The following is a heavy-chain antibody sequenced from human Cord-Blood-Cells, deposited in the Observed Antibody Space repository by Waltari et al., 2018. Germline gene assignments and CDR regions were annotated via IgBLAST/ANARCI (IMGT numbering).Heavy chain of an antibody. CDR3: ARGRQYSGYSSSSGWFDP. D-gene: IGHD6-6*01. CDR1: GGSFSGYY. CDR2: INHSGST. Sequence: QVQLQQWGAGLLKPSETLSLTCAVYGGSFSGYYWSWIRQPPGKGLEWIGEINHSGSTNYNPALKSRVTISVDTSKNQFSLKLSSVTAADTAVYYCARGRQYSGYSSSSGWFDPWGQGTLVTVSS. V-gene: IGHV4-34*01. J-gene: IGHJ5*02.